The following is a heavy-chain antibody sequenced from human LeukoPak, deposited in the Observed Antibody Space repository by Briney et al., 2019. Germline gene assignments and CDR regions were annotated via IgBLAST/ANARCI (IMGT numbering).Heavy chain of an antibody. Sequence: GGSLRLSCAASGFTFSSYAMSWVRQAPGTGLEWVSAISGSGGSTYYEDSVKGRFTISRDNSKNTLYLQMNSLRAEDTAVYYCARLSGTMVRGLTGYWGQGTLVTVSS. D-gene: IGHD3-10*01. CDR1: GFTFSSYA. J-gene: IGHJ4*02. CDR3: ARLSGTMVRGLTGY. CDR2: ISGSGGST. V-gene: IGHV3-23*01.